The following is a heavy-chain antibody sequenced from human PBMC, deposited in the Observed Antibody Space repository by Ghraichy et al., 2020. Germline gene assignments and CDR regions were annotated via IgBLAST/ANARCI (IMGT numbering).Heavy chain of an antibody. J-gene: IGHJ4*02. CDR2: IHYSGST. D-gene: IGHD6-19*01. V-gene: IGHV4-59*01. Sequence: SETLSLTCAVSGGSINTDYWSWLRQPPEKGLEWIGYIHYSGSTNYNPFLKSRVTISVDTSKNQFSLRLSSVTAADTAVYYCAKGAGWYGNWGQGTLVTVSS. CDR3: AKGAGWYGN. CDR1: GGSINTDY.